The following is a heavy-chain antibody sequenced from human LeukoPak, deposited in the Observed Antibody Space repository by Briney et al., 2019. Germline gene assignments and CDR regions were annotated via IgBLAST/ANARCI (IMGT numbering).Heavy chain of an antibody. V-gene: IGHV1-2*02. J-gene: IGHJ5*02. D-gene: IGHD2-2*02. CDR2: INPNSGGT. CDR1: GYTFTGYY. Sequence: ASVKVSCKASGYTFTGYYMHWVRQAPGQGLEWMGWINPNSGGTNYAQKFQGRVTMTRDTSISTAYMELSRLRSDDTAVYYCAREAREIPRYINWFDPWGQGTLVTVSS. CDR3: AREAREIPRYINWFDP.